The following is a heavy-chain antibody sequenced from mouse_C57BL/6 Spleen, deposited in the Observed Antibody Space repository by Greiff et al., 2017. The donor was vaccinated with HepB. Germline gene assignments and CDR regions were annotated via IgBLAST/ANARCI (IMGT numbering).Heavy chain of an antibody. CDR1: GYTFTSYW. J-gene: IGHJ4*01. CDR2: INPSNGGT. V-gene: IGHV1-53*01. CDR3: EREGTVVAYYYAMDY. Sequence: QVQLQQPGTELVKPGASVKLSCKASGYTFTSYWMHWVKQRPGQGLEWIGNINPSNGGTNYNEKFKSKATLTVDKSSSTAYMQLSSLTSEDSAVYYCEREGTVVAYYYAMDYWGQGTSVTVSS. D-gene: IGHD1-1*01.